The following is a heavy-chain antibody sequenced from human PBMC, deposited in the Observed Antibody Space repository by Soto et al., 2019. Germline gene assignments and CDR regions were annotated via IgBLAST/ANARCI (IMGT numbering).Heavy chain of an antibody. CDR2: VSYDASNK. CDR3: ARADRYCTNAVCYADY. CDR1: GFTFSSYG. J-gene: IGHJ4*02. V-gene: IGHV3-30*03. D-gene: IGHD2-8*01. Sequence: QVQLVESGGGVVQPGRSLRLSCAASGFTFSSYGMHWVRQAPGKGLEWVAVVSYDASNKFYADSVKGRFTISRDNSKNTPYLQMDSLRAEDTALYFCARADRYCTNAVCYADYWGQGTLVTVSS.